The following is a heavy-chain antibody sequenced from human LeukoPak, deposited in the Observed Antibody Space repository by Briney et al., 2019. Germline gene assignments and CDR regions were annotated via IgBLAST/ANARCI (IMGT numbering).Heavy chain of an antibody. CDR1: GFTFSSYS. D-gene: IGHD5-18*01. Sequence: EGSLRLSCAASGFTFSSYSMNWVRQAPGKGLEWVSSISSSSSYIYYADSVKGRFTISRDNAKNSLYLQMNSLRAEDTAVYYCASDPTPLYSYGYEVDYWGQGTLVTVSS. CDR2: ISSSSSYI. V-gene: IGHV3-21*01. J-gene: IGHJ4*02. CDR3: ASDPTPLYSYGYEVDY.